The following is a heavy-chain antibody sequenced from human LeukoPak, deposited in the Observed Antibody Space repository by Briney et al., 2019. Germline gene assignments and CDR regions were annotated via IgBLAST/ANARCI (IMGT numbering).Heavy chain of an antibody. CDR3: ARQGAAGSFDY. V-gene: IGHV4-39*01. CDR2: IYYSGST. Sequence: SETLSLTCTVSGGSISSSSYYWGWIRQPPGKGLEWIGSIYYSGSTYYNPSLKSRVTISVDTSKNQFSLKLSSVTAADMAVYYCARQGAAGSFDYWGQGTLVTVSS. D-gene: IGHD6-13*01. CDR1: GGSISSSSYY. J-gene: IGHJ4*02.